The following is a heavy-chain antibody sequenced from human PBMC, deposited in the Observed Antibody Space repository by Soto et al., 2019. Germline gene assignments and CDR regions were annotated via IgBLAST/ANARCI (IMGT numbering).Heavy chain of an antibody. CDR3: AKEMYPRTVLDSSSPWGDY. CDR2: VSYGGSHK. D-gene: IGHD6-6*01. J-gene: IGHJ4*02. CDR1: GITFTTYG. V-gene: IGHV3-30*18. Sequence: QVQLVQSGGGVIQPGKSLRLSCAASGITFTTYGMHWVRQTPGKGLEWVAVVSYGGSHKYYADSVKGRFTISRDDSKNTLYLQMNSLRVEDTAVYYCAKEMYPRTVLDSSSPWGDYWGQGTLVTVSS.